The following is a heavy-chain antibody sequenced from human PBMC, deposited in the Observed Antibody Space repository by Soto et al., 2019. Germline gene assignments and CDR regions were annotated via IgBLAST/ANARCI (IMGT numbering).Heavy chain of an antibody. CDR1: GFTFSSYW. CDR2: IKQDGSEK. V-gene: IGHV3-7*01. D-gene: IGHD3-3*01. J-gene: IGHJ6*03. CDR3: ARCNYDFWSGYPNYYMDV. Sequence: EVQLVESGGGLVQPGGSLRLSCAASGFTFSSYWMSWVRQAPGKGLEWVANIKQDGSEKYYVDSVKGRFTISRDNAKKSLYLQMNSLRAEDTAVYYCARCNYDFWSGYPNYYMDVWGKGTTVTVSS.